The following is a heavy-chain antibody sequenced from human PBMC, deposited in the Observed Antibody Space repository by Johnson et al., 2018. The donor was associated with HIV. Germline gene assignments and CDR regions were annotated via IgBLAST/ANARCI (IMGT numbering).Heavy chain of an antibody. Sequence: EVQLVESGGGSVQPGGSLRLSCAASVFTFSSYWMHWVRQAPGKGLVWVSRINSDGSSTSYADSVKGRFTISRDNSKNTLYLQMNSLRAEDTAVYYCAKAMGGWLLAHAFDIWGQGTMVTISS. CDR3: AKAMGGWLLAHAFDI. V-gene: IGHV3-74*01. J-gene: IGHJ3*02. CDR2: INSDGSST. D-gene: IGHD3-22*01. CDR1: VFTFSSYW.